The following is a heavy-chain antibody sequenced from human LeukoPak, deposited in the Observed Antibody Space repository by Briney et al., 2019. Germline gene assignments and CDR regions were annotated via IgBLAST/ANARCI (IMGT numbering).Heavy chain of an antibody. CDR3: ARDADPANWFDP. Sequence: SETLSPTCAVYGGSFSGYYWSWIRQPPGKGLEWIGEINHSGSTNYNPSLKSRVTISVDTSKNQFSLKLSSVTAADTAVYYCARDADPANWFDPWGQGTLVTVSS. V-gene: IGHV4-34*01. D-gene: IGHD2-2*01. J-gene: IGHJ5*02. CDR2: INHSGST. CDR1: GGSFSGYY.